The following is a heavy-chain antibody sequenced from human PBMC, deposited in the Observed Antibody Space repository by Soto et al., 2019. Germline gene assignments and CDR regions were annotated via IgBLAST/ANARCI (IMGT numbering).Heavy chain of an antibody. CDR2: ITGSGGST. J-gene: IGHJ5*02. V-gene: IGHV3-23*01. Sequence: GGSLRLSCAASGFTFSSYAMSWVRQAPGKGLEWVSAITGSGGSTYCADSVKGRFTISRDNSKNTLYLQMNSLRAKDTAVYYCAKTQRPTTMVRGVAEYNWFDPWGQGTLITVSS. D-gene: IGHD3-10*01. CDR1: GFTFSSYA. CDR3: AKTQRPTTMVRGVAEYNWFDP.